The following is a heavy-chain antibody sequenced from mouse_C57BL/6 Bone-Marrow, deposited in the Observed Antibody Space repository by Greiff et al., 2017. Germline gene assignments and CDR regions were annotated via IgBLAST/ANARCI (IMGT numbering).Heavy chain of an antibody. CDR1: GFTFSDYY. J-gene: IGHJ4*01. V-gene: IGHV5-12*01. CDR2: ISNGGGST. CDR3: SRRLGSYAMDY. D-gene: IGHD4-1*01. Sequence: EVQRVESGGGLVQPGGSLKLSCAASGFTFSDYYMYWVRQTPEKRLEWVAYISNGGGSTYYPDTVKGRFTISRDNAKNTLYLQMSRLKSEDTAMYYCSRRLGSYAMDYWGQGTSVTVSS.